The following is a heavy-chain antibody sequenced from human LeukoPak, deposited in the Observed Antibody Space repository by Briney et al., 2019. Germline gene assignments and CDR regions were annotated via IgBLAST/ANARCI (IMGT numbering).Heavy chain of an antibody. CDR2: ISTSGTAI. J-gene: IGHJ4*01. CDR1: GFPFSSYS. Sequence: GGSLRLSCAASGFPFSSYSMNWVRQAPGKGLEWLSYISTSGTAIYYADSVKGRFTISRDNAKNSLYLQMNSLRDEDTAVYYCARLWGYCSGGGCYSTPYWGHGTLVTVSS. CDR3: ARLWGYCSGGGCYSTPY. D-gene: IGHD2-15*01. V-gene: IGHV3-48*02.